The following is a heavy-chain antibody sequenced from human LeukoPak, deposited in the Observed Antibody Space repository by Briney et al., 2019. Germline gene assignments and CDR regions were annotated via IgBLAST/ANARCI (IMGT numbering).Heavy chain of an antibody. J-gene: IGHJ6*03. Sequence: ASVKVSCKASGYTFTGYYMHWVRQAPGQGLEWMGWINPNSGGTNYAQKFQGRVTMTRDTSISTAYMELSRLRSDDTAVYYCARDTYYYDSSGYSIATYYYYMDVWGKGTTVTVSS. V-gene: IGHV1-2*02. CDR2: INPNSGGT. CDR1: GYTFTGYY. CDR3: ARDTYYYDSSGYSIATYYYYMDV. D-gene: IGHD3-22*01.